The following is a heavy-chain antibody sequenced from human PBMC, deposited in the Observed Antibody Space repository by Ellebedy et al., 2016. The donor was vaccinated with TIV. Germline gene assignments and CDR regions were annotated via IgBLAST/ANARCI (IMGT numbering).Heavy chain of an antibody. Sequence: ASVKVSCKASGGTFSTYAISWVRQAPGEGLEWMGGIIPMFGTTNYAQKFQDRVTITADKSTSTVYMGLSSLRPEDTAVYYCAKLGRFGESMPPYYYFGMDVWGQGTTVTVSS. CDR2: IIPMFGTT. V-gene: IGHV1-69*06. CDR1: GGTFSTYA. CDR3: AKLGRFGESMPPYYYFGMDV. D-gene: IGHD3-10*01. J-gene: IGHJ6*02.